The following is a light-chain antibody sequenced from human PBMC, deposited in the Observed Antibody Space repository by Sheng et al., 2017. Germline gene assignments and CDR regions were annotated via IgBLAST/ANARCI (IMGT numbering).Light chain of an antibody. Sequence: EIVLTQSPGXLSLSPGERATLSCRASQSVDSSYLAWYQQRPGQAPRLLIFGASSRATGIPDRFSGSGSGTDFTLTISRLEPEDFAVYYCQQYGRSPATFGPGTKVDIK. V-gene: IGKV3-20*01. CDR1: QSVDSSY. J-gene: IGKJ3*01. CDR3: QQYGRSPAT. CDR2: GAS.